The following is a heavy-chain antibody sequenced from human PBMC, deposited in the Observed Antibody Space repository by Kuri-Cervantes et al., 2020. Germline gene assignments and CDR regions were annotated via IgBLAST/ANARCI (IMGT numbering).Heavy chain of an antibody. CDR1: GFTFSSYG. V-gene: IGHV3-30*02. CDR2: IRYDGSNK. CDR3: ARDSSGWYFDY. D-gene: IGHD6-19*01. J-gene: IGHJ4*02. Sequence: GGSLRLSCAASGFTFSSYGMHWVRQAPGKGLEWVAFIRYDGSNKYYADSVKGRFTISRDNAKNSLYLQMNSLRAEDTAVYYCARDSSGWYFDYWGQGTLVTVSS.